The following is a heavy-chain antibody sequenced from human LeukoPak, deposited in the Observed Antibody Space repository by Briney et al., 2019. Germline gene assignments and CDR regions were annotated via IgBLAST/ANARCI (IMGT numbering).Heavy chain of an antibody. CDR3: AFLEAAAAGTRNY. D-gene: IGHD6-13*01. CDR1: GYTFTSYD. V-gene: IGHV1-8*01. J-gene: IGHJ4*02. Sequence: GASVKVSCKASGYTFTSYDINWVRQATGQGLEWMGWMNPNSGNTGYAQKFQGRVTITADKSTSTAYMELSSLRSEDTAVYYCAFLEAAAAGTRNYWGQGTLVTVSS. CDR2: MNPNSGNT.